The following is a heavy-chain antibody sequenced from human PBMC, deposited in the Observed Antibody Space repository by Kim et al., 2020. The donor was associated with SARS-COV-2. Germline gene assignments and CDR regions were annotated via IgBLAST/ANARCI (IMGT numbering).Heavy chain of an antibody. Sequence: GGSLRLSCAASGFSFSNFAMHWVRQAPGKEPEWMAVISSDGGDKYYVDSVKGRFTISRDNSKNTLYLQMNSLGVEDTATFYCARGDPKLYYYGSVYVWG. CDR3: ARGDPKLYYYGSVYV. CDR2: ISSDGGDK. D-gene: IGHD3-10*01. V-gene: IGHV3-30*04. CDR1: GFSFSNFA. J-gene: IGHJ6*02.